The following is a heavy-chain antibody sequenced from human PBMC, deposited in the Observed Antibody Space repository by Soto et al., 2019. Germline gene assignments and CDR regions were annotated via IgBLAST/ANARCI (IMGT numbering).Heavy chain of an antibody. CDR2: IYYSGST. V-gene: IGHV4-59*12. CDR1: GGSISSYY. Sequence: PSETLSLTCTVSGGSISSYYWSWIRQPPGKGLEWIGYIYYSGSTNYNPSLKSRVTISVDTSKNQFSLKLSSATAADTAVYYCARVLVIAARTVNNWFDPWGQGTLVTVSS. D-gene: IGHD6-6*01. J-gene: IGHJ5*02. CDR3: ARVLVIAARTVNNWFDP.